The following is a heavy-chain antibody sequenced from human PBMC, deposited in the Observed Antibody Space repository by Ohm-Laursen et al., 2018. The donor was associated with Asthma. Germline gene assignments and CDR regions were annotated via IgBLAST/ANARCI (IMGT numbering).Heavy chain of an antibody. CDR1: GFTVSNTY. Sequence: SLRLSCTASGFTVSNTYMSWVRQAPGRGLEWVSIIYSDGSTYYADSVKGRFTISRDSSKNTLYLQMNSLRAEDTAVYYCVRDGGIAARLYFGMDVWGQGTTVSVSS. V-gene: IGHV3-53*01. D-gene: IGHD6-6*01. CDR3: VRDGGIAARLYFGMDV. J-gene: IGHJ6*02. CDR2: IYSDGST.